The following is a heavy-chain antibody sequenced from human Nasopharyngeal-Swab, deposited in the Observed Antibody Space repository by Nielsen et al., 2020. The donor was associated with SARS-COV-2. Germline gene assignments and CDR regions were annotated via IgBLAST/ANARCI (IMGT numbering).Heavy chain of an antibody. CDR1: GFPLASYA. J-gene: IGHJ3*01. CDR2: IATNTYGGTA. V-gene: IGHV3-49*02. CDR3: VRGQKAFDV. Sequence: GESLKISCKPSGFPLASYAVTWVRQAPGRGLERLGFIATNTYGGTAKYAASVRGRFTISRDDSRNFAYLQMDGLTFDDTALYHCVRGQKAFDVWGQGAMVTVSS.